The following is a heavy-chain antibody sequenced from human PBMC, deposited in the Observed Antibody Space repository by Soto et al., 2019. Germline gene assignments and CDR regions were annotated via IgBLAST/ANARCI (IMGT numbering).Heavy chain of an antibody. D-gene: IGHD3-10*01. Sequence: PSATLSITCTVSGGSISSGGYYWSWIRQHPGKGLEWIGYIYYSGSTYYNPSLKSRVTISVDTSKNQFSLKLSSVTAADTAVYYCARDYGSGSYYYYYYGMDVWGQGTTVTVSS. V-gene: IGHV4-31*03. J-gene: IGHJ6*02. CDR1: GGSISSGGYY. CDR2: IYYSGST. CDR3: ARDYGSGSYYYYYYGMDV.